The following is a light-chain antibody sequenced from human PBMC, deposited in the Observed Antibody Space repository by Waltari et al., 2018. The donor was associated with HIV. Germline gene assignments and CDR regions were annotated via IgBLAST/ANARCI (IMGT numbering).Light chain of an antibody. Sequence: SVLTLPDPLSVFPGQSPTIPCTATCSDRGGYSHVSCCQQYQGIVPTLLIYHFSKRPAGFSDRFSGSKSGNTASLTISGLQAEDEADYYCTSYISSNTHPVILGGGTKLTVL. V-gene: IGLV2-14*03. CDR3: TSYISSNTHPVI. CDR1: CSDRGGYSH. CDR2: HFS. J-gene: IGLJ2*01.